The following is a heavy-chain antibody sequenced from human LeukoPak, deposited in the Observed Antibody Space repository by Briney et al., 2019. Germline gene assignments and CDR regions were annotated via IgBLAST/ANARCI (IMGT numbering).Heavy chain of an antibody. J-gene: IGHJ4*02. Sequence: SQTLSLTCTVSGGSISSGSYYWSWIRQPAGKGLEWIGRIYTSGSTNYNPSLKSRVTISVDTSKNQFSLKLSSVTAADTAVYYCARRHVEYSSSSDPYYFDYWGQGTLVTVSS. D-gene: IGHD6-6*01. V-gene: IGHV4-61*02. CDR1: GGSISSGSYY. CDR2: IYTSGST. CDR3: ARRHVEYSSSSDPYYFDY.